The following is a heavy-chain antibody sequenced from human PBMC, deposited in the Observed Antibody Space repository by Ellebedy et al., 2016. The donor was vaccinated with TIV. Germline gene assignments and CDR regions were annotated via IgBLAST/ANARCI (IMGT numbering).Heavy chain of an antibody. V-gene: IGHV3-23*01. CDR1: GFTFDTYA. Sequence: PGGSLRLSCADSGFTFDTYAMSWVRQAPGKGLEWVSHISGSGDTTYYADSVKGRFTFSRDNSKNTVYLQMNSLRAEDTAVYYCAKTGGYIYDLPDFWGQGTLVTVSS. D-gene: IGHD5-18*01. CDR3: AKTGGYIYDLPDF. CDR2: ISGSGDTT. J-gene: IGHJ4*02.